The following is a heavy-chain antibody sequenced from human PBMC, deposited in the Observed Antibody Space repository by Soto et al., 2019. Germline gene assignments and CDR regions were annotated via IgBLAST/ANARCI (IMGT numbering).Heavy chain of an antibody. Sequence: GGSLRLSCAASGFTFTDYWMHWVRQAPGKGLVWVSRINGDGSSTNYADSVKGGFTISRDNAKNTLYLQMNSLRAEDTAAYYCARNFNGDVPYWGQGTLVTVSS. CDR3: ARNFNGDVPY. D-gene: IGHD2-8*01. CDR1: GFTFTDYW. V-gene: IGHV3-74*01. J-gene: IGHJ4*02. CDR2: INGDGSST.